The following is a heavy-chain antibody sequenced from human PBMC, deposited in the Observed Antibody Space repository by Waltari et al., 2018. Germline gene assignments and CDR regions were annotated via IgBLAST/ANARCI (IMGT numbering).Heavy chain of an antibody. J-gene: IGHJ4*02. V-gene: IGHV3-74*01. CDR2: NNSESTIK. CDR3: VRGSSGWYGTDF. CDR1: GFTFSDNW. Sequence: EVKLVESGGGLVQPGGSLILSCAASGFTFSDNWMHWVRQAPGKGLVWVPRNNSESTIKESADSVKCRFTISRDNAENTLYLQMNSLRIEDTAIYYCVRGSSGWYGTDFWGQGTLVTVSS. D-gene: IGHD6-19*01.